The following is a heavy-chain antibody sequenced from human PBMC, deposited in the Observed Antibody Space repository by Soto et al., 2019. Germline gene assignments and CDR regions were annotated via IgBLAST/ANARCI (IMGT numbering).Heavy chain of an antibody. V-gene: IGHV4-59*08. Sequence: PSETLSLTCSVSGGSISSYYWSWIRQPPGKGLEWLGYIYYSWSTNYNPSLKSRVTISVDTSKNQFSLKLSSVTAADTAVYYCARQERPLCCIVRSRSGYTLDFWDKATLLSVSS. CDR1: GGSISSYY. D-gene: IGHD2-15*01. J-gene: IGHJ4*02. CDR3: ARQERPLCCIVRSRSGYTLDF. CDR2: IYYSWST.